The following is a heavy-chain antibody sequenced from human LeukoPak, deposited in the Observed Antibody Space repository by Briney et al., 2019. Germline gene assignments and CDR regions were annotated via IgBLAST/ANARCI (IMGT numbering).Heavy chain of an antibody. CDR3: ARGGSNWGSRGFFDY. J-gene: IGHJ4*02. V-gene: IGHV1-69*13. CDR2: IIPIFGTA. D-gene: IGHD7-27*01. CDR1: GGTFSSYA. Sequence: ASVKVSCKASGGTFSSYAISWVRQAPGQGLEWMGGIIPIFGTANYAQKFQGRVTITADESTSTAYMELSSLRSEDTAVYYCARGGSNWGSRGFFDYWGEGTLVTVS.